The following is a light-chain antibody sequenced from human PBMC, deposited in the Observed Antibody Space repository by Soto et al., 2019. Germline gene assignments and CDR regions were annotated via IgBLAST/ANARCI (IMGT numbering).Light chain of an antibody. Sequence: HSALTQPASVSGSPGQSITISCTGTSSDVGGYNYVSWYQQHPDTAPKLMIYDVSYRPSGVSDRFSGSKSGNTASLTISGLQAEDEADYYCTSYTSSSTLVFGAGTKVTVL. V-gene: IGLV2-14*03. CDR1: SSDVGGYNY. CDR2: DVS. J-gene: IGLJ2*01. CDR3: TSYTSSSTLV.